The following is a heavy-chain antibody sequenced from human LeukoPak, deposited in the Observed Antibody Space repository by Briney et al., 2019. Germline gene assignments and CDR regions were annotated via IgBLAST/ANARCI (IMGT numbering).Heavy chain of an antibody. J-gene: IGHJ4*02. D-gene: IGHD3-22*01. CDR3: ARERPLDSSGYYSLGY. V-gene: IGHV1-46*01. CDR1: GYTFTSYY. CDR2: INPSGGST. Sequence: GASVKVSCKASGYTFTSYYMHWVRQAPGQGLEWMGIINPSGGSTSYAQKFQGRVTMTRDTSTSTVYMELSSLRSEDTAVYYCARERPLDSSGYYSLGYWGQGTLVTVAS.